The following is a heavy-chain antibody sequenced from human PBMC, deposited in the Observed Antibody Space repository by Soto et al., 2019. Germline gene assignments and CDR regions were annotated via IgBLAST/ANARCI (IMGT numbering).Heavy chain of an antibody. V-gene: IGHV3-23*01. CDR2: ISRSGEGT. CDR1: GFTFIGHA. D-gene: IGHD2-8*01. CDR3: TKSRRGVLMLYGFGGMDV. J-gene: IGHJ6*02. Sequence: PGGSLRLSCAASGFTFIGHAISWVRQAPGKGLEWVSTISRSGEGTYYGDSVKGQVTISRDSSSSTLYLKMNNLRGEDKAVYFCTKSRRGVLMLYGFGGMDVWGQGTTVTVSS.